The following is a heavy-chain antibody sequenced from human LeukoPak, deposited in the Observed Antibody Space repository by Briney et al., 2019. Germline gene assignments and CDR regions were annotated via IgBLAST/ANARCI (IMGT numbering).Heavy chain of an antibody. CDR3: ATDLRAILGVDISHFDN. CDR2: FDPKKGET. Sequence: ASVKVSCKVSGYILSELSIHWVRQAPGEGLEWMGDFDPKKGETIYAEKFQGRVTMTEDTTTDTAYMELSSLRSEDTAVYYCATDLRAILGVDISHFDNWGQGTLITVSS. V-gene: IGHV1-24*01. CDR1: GYILSELS. J-gene: IGHJ4*02. D-gene: IGHD3-3*01.